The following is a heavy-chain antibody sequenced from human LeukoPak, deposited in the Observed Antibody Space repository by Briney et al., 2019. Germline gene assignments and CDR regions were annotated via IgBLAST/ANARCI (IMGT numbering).Heavy chain of an antibody. D-gene: IGHD3-10*01. V-gene: IGHV4-59*01. CDR3: ARDPWHYGSGSYADY. Sequence: SETLSLTCTVSGGSISSYYWSWIRQPPGKGLEWIGYIYYSGSTNYNPSLKSRVTISVDTSKNQFSLKLSSVTAADTAVYYCARDPWHYGSGSYADYWGQGTLVTVSS. J-gene: IGHJ4*02. CDR1: GGSISSYY. CDR2: IYYSGST.